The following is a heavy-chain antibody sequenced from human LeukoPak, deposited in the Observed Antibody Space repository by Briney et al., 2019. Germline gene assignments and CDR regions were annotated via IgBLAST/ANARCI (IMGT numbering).Heavy chain of an antibody. V-gene: IGHV4-59*12. Sequence: SETLSLTCTVSGGSISSYYWSWIRQPPGKGLEWIGYIYYSGSTNYNPSLKSRVTISVDTSKNQFSLKLSSVTAADTAVYYCARDYSSSWTFDYWGQGTLVTVSS. CDR3: ARDYSSSWTFDY. CDR2: IYYSGST. CDR1: GGSISSYY. J-gene: IGHJ4*02. D-gene: IGHD6-13*01.